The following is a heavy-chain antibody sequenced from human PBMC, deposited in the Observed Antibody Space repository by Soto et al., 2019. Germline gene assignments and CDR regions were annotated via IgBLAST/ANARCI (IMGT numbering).Heavy chain of an antibody. CDR1: GFTVSSNY. J-gene: IGHJ4*02. CDR2: IYSGGST. V-gene: IGHV3-53*05. CDR3: AKARVDCSGGSCYRFDY. Sequence: GGSLRLSCAASGFTVSSNYMSWVRQAPGKGLEWVAVIYSGGSTYYADSVKGRFTISRDNSKNTLYLQMNSLRAEDTAVYYCAKARVDCSGGSCYRFDYWGQGTLVTVSS. D-gene: IGHD2-15*01.